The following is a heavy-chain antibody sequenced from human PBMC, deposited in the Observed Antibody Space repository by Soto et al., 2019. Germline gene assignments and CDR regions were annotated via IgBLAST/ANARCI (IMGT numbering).Heavy chain of an antibody. D-gene: IGHD6-19*01. Sequence: PGGPLRPAGAARVFTFRDYYMSWIRQGPGKGLEWVAYISSISIYTNYAGSVKGRFTISRDNAKNSLYLQMNSLRAEDTAVYYCASWQWLVRGDYWGQGTLVTVSS. CDR1: VFTFRDYY. V-gene: IGHV3-11*06. J-gene: IGHJ4*02. CDR3: ASWQWLVRGDY. CDR2: ISSISIYT.